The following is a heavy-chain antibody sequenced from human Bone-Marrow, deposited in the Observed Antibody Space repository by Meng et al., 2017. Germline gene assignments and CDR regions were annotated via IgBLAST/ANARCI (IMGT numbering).Heavy chain of an antibody. CDR3: ASGLSGSYQNWFDP. D-gene: IGHD1-26*01. CDR1: GGTFSSYA. CDR2: IIPIFGTA. Sequence: GQPVQSGAEVKKPGSAVKVSCKASGGTFSSYAISWVRQAPGQGLEWMGGIIPIFGTANYAQKFQGRVTITTDESTSTAYMELSSLRSEDTAVYYCASGLSGSYQNWFDPWGQGTLVTVSS. V-gene: IGHV1-69*01. J-gene: IGHJ5*02.